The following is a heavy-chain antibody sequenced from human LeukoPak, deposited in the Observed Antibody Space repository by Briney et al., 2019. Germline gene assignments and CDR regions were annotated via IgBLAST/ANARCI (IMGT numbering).Heavy chain of an antibody. CDR1: GGSISSYY. Sequence: SETLSLTCTVSGGSISSYYWSWIRLPPGKGLEWIGYIYSSGSTKYSPSLKSRVAISLDTSKNDFSLRLSSVTAADTAVYYCARDRGYGGIFDYWGQGTLVTVYS. CDR3: ARDRGYGGIFDY. J-gene: IGHJ4*02. V-gene: IGHV4-59*13. CDR2: IYSSGST. D-gene: IGHD4-23*01.